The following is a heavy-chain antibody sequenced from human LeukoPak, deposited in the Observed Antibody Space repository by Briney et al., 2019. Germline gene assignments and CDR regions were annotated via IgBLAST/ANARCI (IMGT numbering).Heavy chain of an antibody. CDR3: ARHEFASPFDS. Sequence: SETLSLTCTVSGGSISSYYWSWIRQPPGKGLEWIGYIYYSGSTNYNPSRKSRVTISLDTSKNQHSLNLRSVTAAATAVYYCARHEFASPFDSWGQGTLVTVSS. J-gene: IGHJ4*02. D-gene: IGHD2-21*01. CDR1: GGSISSYY. V-gene: IGHV4-59*08. CDR2: IYYSGST.